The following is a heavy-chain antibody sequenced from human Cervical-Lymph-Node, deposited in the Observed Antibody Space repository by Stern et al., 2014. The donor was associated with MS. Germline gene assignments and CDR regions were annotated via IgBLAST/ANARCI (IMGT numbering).Heavy chain of an antibody. V-gene: IGHV4-30-4*01. Sequence: VQLVESGPGLVKPSQTLSLTCTVSGGSLRSCDYHLGWLRQPPGQGLEWVAYLSYSGSNYYHPSPRSRVSITVNTSKNQFCLKLSSVTAADTAVYYCARGTYSIFGVVTYHGMDVWGQGTTVTVSS. CDR2: LSYSGSN. D-gene: IGHD3-3*02. J-gene: IGHJ6*02. CDR3: ARGTYSIFGVVTYHGMDV. CDR1: GGSLRSCDYH.